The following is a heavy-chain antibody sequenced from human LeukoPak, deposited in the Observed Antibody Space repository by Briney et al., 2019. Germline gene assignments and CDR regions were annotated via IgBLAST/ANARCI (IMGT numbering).Heavy chain of an antibody. D-gene: IGHD2-2*01. CDR2: FDPEDGET. CDR3: ARPYCSSTSCYLDY. V-gene: IGHV1-24*01. Sequence: ASVKVSCKVSGYALTELSMHWVRQAPGKGLEWMGGFDPEDGETIYAQKIQGRVTMTEDTSTDTAYMELSSLRSEDTAVYYCARPYCSSTSCYLDYWGQGALGTVSS. CDR1: GYALTELS. J-gene: IGHJ4*02.